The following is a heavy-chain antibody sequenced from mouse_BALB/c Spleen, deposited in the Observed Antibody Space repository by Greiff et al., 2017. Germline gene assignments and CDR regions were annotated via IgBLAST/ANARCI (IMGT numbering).Heavy chain of an antibody. D-gene: IGHD2-3*01. CDR1: GYTFTSYY. CDR3: TRRWLLLYFDY. Sequence: LVESGAELVKPGASVKLSCKASGYTFTSYYMYWVKQRPGQGLEWIGEINPSNGGTNFNEKFKSKATLTVDKSSSTAYMQLSSLTSEDSAVYYCTRRWLLLYFDYWGQGTTLTVSS. V-gene: IGHV1S81*02. CDR2: INPSNGGT. J-gene: IGHJ2*01.